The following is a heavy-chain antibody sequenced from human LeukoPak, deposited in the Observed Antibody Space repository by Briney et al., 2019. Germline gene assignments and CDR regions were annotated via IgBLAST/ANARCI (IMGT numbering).Heavy chain of an antibody. CDR3: ARGHDGNYFDY. D-gene: IGHD4-23*01. V-gene: IGHV4-34*01. J-gene: IGHJ4*02. CDR1: GGSFSGYY. Sequence: SETLSLTCAVYGGSFSGYYRSWIRQPPGKGLEWIGEINHSGSTNYNPSLKSRVTISVDKSKNQFSLKLSSVTAADTAVYYCARGHDGNYFDYWGQGTLVTVSS. CDR2: INHSGST.